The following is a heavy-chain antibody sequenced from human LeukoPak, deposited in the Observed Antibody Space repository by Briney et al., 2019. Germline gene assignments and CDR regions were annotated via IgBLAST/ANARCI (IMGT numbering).Heavy chain of an antibody. CDR3: ARDGEYYDFWSGYYRNNNWFDP. CDR1: GGSISSHY. Sequence: PSETLSLTCTVSGGSISSHYWSWIRQPPGKGLEWIGYIYYSGSTNYNPSLKSRATISVDTSKNQFSLKLSSVTAADTAVYYCARDGEYYDFWSGYYRNNNWFDPWGQGTLVTVSS. V-gene: IGHV4-59*11. J-gene: IGHJ5*02. CDR2: IYYSGST. D-gene: IGHD3-3*01.